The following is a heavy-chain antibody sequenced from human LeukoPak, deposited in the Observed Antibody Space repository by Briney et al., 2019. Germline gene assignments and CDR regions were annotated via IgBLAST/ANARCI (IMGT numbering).Heavy chain of an antibody. D-gene: IGHD3-10*01. Sequence: SETLSLTCTVSGVSISSYYWSWIRQPPGKGLEWIGYIYYSGSTNYNPSLKSRVTISVDTSKNQCSLKLSSVTAADTAVYYCARDLGDDAFDIWGQGTMVTVSS. V-gene: IGHV4-59*01. J-gene: IGHJ3*02. CDR2: IYYSGST. CDR1: GVSISSYY. CDR3: ARDLGDDAFDI.